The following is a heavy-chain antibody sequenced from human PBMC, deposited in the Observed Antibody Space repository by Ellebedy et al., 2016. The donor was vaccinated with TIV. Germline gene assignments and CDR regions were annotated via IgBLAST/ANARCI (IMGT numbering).Heavy chain of an antibody. CDR3: AKSPGRGVTIGEYFDN. V-gene: IGHV3-23*01. J-gene: IGHJ4*02. CDR1: GFTLRNNA. D-gene: IGHD1-26*01. Sequence: GESLKISCAASGFTLRNNAMSWVRQAPGKGLEWVSGIDDGGSFTSHADSVKGRFTISRDNSINTVFLQMDSLRAEDTAVYYCAKSPGRGVTIGEYFDNWGQGALVTVSS. CDR2: IDDGGSFT.